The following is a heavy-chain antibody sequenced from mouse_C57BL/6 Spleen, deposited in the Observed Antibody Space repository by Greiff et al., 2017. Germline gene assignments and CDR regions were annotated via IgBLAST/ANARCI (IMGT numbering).Heavy chain of an antibody. CDR2: IWSGGST. CDR3: ARSGGNDVGAMDR. D-gene: IGHD2-2*01. CDR1: GFSLTSYG. Sequence: VQLQQSGPGLVQPSQSLSITCTVSGFSLTSYGVHWVRQSPGKGLEWLGVIWSGGSTDYNAAFISRLSISKDNSKCQVFLKMNRLQADDTAIYYCARSGGNDVGAMDRWGKGTSVTVSS. V-gene: IGHV2-2*01. J-gene: IGHJ4*01.